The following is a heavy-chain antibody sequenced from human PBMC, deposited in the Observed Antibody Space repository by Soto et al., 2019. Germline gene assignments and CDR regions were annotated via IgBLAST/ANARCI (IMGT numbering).Heavy chain of an antibody. D-gene: IGHD6-19*01. V-gene: IGHV1-69*13. CDR1: GGTFSRFG. CDR2: IIPIFGKG. CDR3: ARVAGPDFSHYYGIDV. J-gene: IGHJ6*02. Sequence: SVKVSCKASGGTFSRFGISWVRQAPGQGLEWMGGIIPIFGKGDYAPKFRGRVTFTADEVTTTVYMEMSSLSSGDTAVYYCARVAGPDFSHYYGIDVWGQGTTVTVSS.